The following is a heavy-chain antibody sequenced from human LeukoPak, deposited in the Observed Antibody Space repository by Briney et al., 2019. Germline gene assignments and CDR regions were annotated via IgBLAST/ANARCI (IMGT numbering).Heavy chain of an antibody. CDR3: ARERVAAAGRVIDY. CDR2: IWCDGSNK. CDR1: GFTFSSYG. V-gene: IGHV3-33*01. Sequence: GGSLRLSCAASGFTFSSYGMHWVRQAPGKGLEWVAVIWCDGSNKYYADSVKGRFTISRDNSKNTLYLQMNSLRAEDTAVYYCARERVAAAGRVIDYWGQGTLVTVSS. D-gene: IGHD6-13*01. J-gene: IGHJ4*02.